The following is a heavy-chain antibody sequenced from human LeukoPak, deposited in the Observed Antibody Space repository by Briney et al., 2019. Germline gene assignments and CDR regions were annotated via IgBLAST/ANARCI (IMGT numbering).Heavy chain of an antibody. CDR3: ARGGRPDY. V-gene: IGHV3-7*01. Sequence: PGGSLRLSCTASEFTFSSYWMSWVRQAPGKGLEWVANIKQDGSEKDYVDSVKGRFTISRDNAKNSLYLQMNNLRAEDTAVYYCARGGRPDYWGQGTLVTVSS. CDR1: EFTFSSYW. CDR2: IKQDGSEK. J-gene: IGHJ4*02. D-gene: IGHD3-10*01.